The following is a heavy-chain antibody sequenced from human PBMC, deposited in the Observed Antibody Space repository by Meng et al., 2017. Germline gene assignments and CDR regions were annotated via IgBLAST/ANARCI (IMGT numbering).Heavy chain of an antibody. J-gene: IGHJ3*02. Sequence: GGSLRLSCAASGFTFSSYWMSWVRQAPGKGLESVANIKQDGSEKYYVDSVRGRFTISRDNAKNSLYLQMNSLRAEDTAVYYCARDQDTAMGVEAFDIWGQGTMVTVSS. V-gene: IGHV3-7*01. CDR2: IKQDGSEK. CDR1: GFTFSSYW. CDR3: ARDQDTAMGVEAFDI. D-gene: IGHD5-18*01.